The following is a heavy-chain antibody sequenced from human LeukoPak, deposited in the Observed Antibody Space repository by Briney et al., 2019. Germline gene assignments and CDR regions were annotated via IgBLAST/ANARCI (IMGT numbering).Heavy chain of an antibody. J-gene: IGHJ4*02. V-gene: IGHV4-59*11. CDR1: GDSISSHS. CDR2: VYYTGST. CDR3: ARKTYYYDSSGYYVLDY. Sequence: PSETLSLTCTVSGDSISSHSWSWIRQPPGKGLEWIDQVYYTGSTNYNPSLHSRVTISLDTSKNQFSLNLSSVTAADTAVYYCARKTYYYDSSGYYVLDYWGQGTLVTVSS. D-gene: IGHD3-22*01.